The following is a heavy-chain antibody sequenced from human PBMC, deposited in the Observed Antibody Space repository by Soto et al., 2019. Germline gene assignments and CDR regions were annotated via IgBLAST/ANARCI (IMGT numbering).Heavy chain of an antibody. Sequence: ASVKVSCKASGYTFTGYYMHWVRQAPGQGLEWMGWINPNSGGTNYAQKFQGWVTMTRDTSISTAYMELSRLRSDDTAVYYCARDLSYSGSGSYSSRYYYGMDVWGQGTTVTSP. CDR2: INPNSGGT. CDR1: GYTFTGYY. V-gene: IGHV1-2*04. CDR3: ARDLSYSGSGSYSSRYYYGMDV. J-gene: IGHJ6*02. D-gene: IGHD3-10*01.